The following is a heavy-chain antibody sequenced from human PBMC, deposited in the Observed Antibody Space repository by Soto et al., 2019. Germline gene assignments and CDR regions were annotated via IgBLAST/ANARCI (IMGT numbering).Heavy chain of an antibody. CDR1: GGSFTSNNC. D-gene: IGHD1-7*01. J-gene: IGHJ4*02. CDR2: IYQTVST. V-gene: IGHV4-4*02. Sequence: SETQSLTCAVSGGSFTSNNCWTWVRQPPGQGLEWIGEIYQTVSTNYNPSLKSRVTISLDKSENQFSLKVTSLTAADTAVYYCASRDPGTSVDYCGQGTLVTVSS. CDR3: ASRDPGTSVDY.